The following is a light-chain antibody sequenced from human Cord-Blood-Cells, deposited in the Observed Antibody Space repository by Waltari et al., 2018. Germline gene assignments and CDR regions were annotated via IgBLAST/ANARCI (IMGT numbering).Light chain of an antibody. CDR2: KDS. CDR1: LLAKKY. CDR3: YSAADNNRV. J-gene: IGLJ2*01. Sequence: SYELTQPSSVSVSPGQTARTTCPGDLLAKKYARWFQQKPGQAPVLVIYKDSERPSGIPERFSGSSSGTTVTLTISGAQVEDEADYYCYSAADNNRVFGGGTKLTVL. V-gene: IGLV3-27*01.